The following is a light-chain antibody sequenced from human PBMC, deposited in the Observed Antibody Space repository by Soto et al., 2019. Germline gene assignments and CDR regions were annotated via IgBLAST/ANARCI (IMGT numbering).Light chain of an antibody. J-gene: IGKJ5*01. V-gene: IGKV3-20*01. Sequence: ELVRTESAGTLYFSPGERATLSCRASQSVSSRLAWYQHKPGQAPRLLISGASSRATGIPDRFSGSGSGTDFTLTISRLEPEDFALYYCQQYGGSPITFGQGTRLEI. CDR2: GAS. CDR3: QQYGGSPIT. CDR1: QSVSSR.